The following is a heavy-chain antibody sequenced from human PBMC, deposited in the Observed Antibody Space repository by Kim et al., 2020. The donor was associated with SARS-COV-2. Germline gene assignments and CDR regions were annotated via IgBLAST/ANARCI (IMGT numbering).Heavy chain of an antibody. V-gene: IGHV3-30*04. Sequence: GGSLRLSCAASGFTFSSYAMHWVRQAPGKGLEWVAVISYDGSYKYYADSVKGRFTISRDNSKNTLYLQMNSLGAEDTAVYYFARDRGVGDTAGYYFYGMDVWGQGTTVTVSS. CDR2: ISYDGSYK. D-gene: IGHD1-26*01. CDR1: GFTFSSYA. CDR3: ARDRGVGDTAGYYFYGMDV. J-gene: IGHJ6*02.